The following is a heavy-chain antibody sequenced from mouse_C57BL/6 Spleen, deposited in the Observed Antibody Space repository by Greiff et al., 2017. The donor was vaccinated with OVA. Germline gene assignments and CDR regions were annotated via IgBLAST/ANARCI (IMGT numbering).Heavy chain of an antibody. D-gene: IGHD1-1*01. J-gene: IGHJ2*01. CDR2: IYPRSGNT. CDR3: ARSRGTTVEDY. V-gene: IGHV1-81*01. CDR1: GYTFTSYG. Sequence: VKLQQSGAELARPGASVKLSCKASGYTFTSYGISWVKQRTGQGLEWIGEIYPRSGNTYYNEKFKGKATLTADKSSSTAYMELRSLTSEDSAVYFCARSRGTTVEDYWGQGTTLTVSS.